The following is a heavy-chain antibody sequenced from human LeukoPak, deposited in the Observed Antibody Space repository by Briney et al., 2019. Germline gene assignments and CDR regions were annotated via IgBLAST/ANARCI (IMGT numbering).Heavy chain of an antibody. D-gene: IGHD6-13*01. CDR3: AKGLFRSSWYGFDY. Sequence: GGSLRLSCAASGFTFSSYGMHWVRQAPGKGLEWVAFIRYDGSNKYYADSVKGRFTISRDNSKNTLYLQMNSLRAEDTAVYYCAKGLFRSSWYGFDYWGQGTLVTVSS. V-gene: IGHV3-30*02. CDR1: GFTFSSYG. J-gene: IGHJ4*02. CDR2: IRYDGSNK.